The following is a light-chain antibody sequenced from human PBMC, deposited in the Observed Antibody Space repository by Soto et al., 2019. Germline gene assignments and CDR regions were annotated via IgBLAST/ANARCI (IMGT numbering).Light chain of an antibody. CDR3: QQYNNWPPN. CDR1: QSVSSN. CDR2: GAS. J-gene: IGKJ5*01. V-gene: IGKV3-15*01. Sequence: EIVMTQSPATLSVSPGERATLSCRASQSVSSNLAWYQQKPGQAPRLLIYGASTRATGIPARFSGSGSGTEFTLTISSLQSEDFAAYYCQQYNNWPPNFGQGTRLEIK.